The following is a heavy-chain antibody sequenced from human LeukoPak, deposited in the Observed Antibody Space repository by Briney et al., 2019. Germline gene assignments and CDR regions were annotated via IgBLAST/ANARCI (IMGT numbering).Heavy chain of an antibody. CDR3: ARGTVTTYYFDY. V-gene: IGHV4-59*01. CDR2: IHYSGGT. D-gene: IGHD4-17*01. CDR1: GVSINTYY. J-gene: IGHJ4*02. Sequence: SETLTLTCSVSGVSINTYYWSWIRQPPGKGLEWIGYIHYSGGTKYNPSLESRVAMSVDTSKSQFSLKLTSVTAADTAVYYCARGTVTTYYFDYWGQGSLVTVSS.